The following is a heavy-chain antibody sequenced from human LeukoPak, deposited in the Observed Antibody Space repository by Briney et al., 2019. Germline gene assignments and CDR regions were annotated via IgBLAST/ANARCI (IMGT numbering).Heavy chain of an antibody. CDR2: IYYTGST. Sequence: SETLSLTCTVSGGSISNYYWNWIRQPPGKGLEWIGYIYYTGSTNYNPSLKSRVTISVDTSKNQFSLKLSSVTAADTAVYYCARVPYSGSQYYYYYYMDVWGKGTTVTVSS. D-gene: IGHD1-26*01. CDR1: GGSISNYY. V-gene: IGHV4-59*08. J-gene: IGHJ6*03. CDR3: ARVPYSGSQYYYYYYMDV.